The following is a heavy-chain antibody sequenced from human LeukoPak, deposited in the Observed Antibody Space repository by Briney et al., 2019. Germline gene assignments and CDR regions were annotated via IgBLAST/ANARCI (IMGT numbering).Heavy chain of an antibody. D-gene: IGHD6-13*01. V-gene: IGHV3-23*01. CDR3: AIQYSSSWPSFDY. J-gene: IGHJ4*02. Sequence: GGSLRLSCAASGFTFSSYAMSWVRQAPGKGLEWVSAISGSGGSTYYAVSVKGRFTISRDNSKNTLYLQMNSRRAEDTAVYYCAIQYSSSWPSFDYWGQGTLVTVSS. CDR1: GFTFSSYA. CDR2: ISGSGGST.